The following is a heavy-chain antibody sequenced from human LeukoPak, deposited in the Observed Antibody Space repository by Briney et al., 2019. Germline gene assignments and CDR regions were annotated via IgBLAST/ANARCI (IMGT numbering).Heavy chain of an antibody. CDR2: ISGSGGCT. CDR1: GGSLRTSSYY. D-gene: IGHD5-12*01. Sequence: GTLSLTRAVSGGSLRTSSYYSGCARHAPGDGLEWVPSISGSGGCTSYADSVKARFTISRENTKNTLYMQMNSLRAEDTGVYYCTKDYSGYDPKFDYWGQGTLVTVS. V-gene: IGHV3-23*01. CDR3: TKDYSGYDPKFDY. J-gene: IGHJ4*02.